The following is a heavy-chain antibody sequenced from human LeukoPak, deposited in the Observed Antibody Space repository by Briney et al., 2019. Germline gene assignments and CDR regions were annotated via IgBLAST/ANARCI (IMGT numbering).Heavy chain of an antibody. CDR2: ISAYSGKT. J-gene: IGHJ4*02. V-gene: IGHV1-18*04. CDR3: ARGYSGYGPHDY. D-gene: IGHD5-12*01. Sequence: GASVKVSCKASYDSFTSYGISWVRQAPGQGLEWMGWISAYSGKTSYAQNLQGRVTMTKDTSTTTAYMELRSLRSDDTAVYYCARGYSGYGPHDYWGQGTLVTVSS. CDR1: YDSFTSYG.